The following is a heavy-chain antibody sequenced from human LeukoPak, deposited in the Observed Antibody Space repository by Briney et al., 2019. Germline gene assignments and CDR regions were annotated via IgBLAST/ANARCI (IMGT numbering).Heavy chain of an antibody. CDR1: GFTFSSSA. Sequence: GGSLRLSCAASGFTFSSSAMSWVRQAPGKGLEWVSTISGSVGRTYYADSVKGRFTISRDNSKNTPYLQMNSLRAEDTAVYYCAKSGSGKVDYWGQGTLVTVSS. CDR2: ISGSVGRT. D-gene: IGHD3-10*01. V-gene: IGHV3-23*01. J-gene: IGHJ4*02. CDR3: AKSGSGKVDY.